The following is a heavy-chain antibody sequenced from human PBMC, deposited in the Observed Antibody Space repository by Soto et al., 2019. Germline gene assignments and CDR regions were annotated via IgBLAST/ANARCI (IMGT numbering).Heavy chain of an antibody. CDR3: SKGRGGSGSLTPRVDF. Sequence: EVQLLESGGGLVQPGGSMRLSCAASGFTFKNYAMTWVRQAPGKGLEWVSGISGGGDTTSYADSVKGRFAVSRDGSKNTLYLQMSSLRDEDTALYYCSKGRGGSGSLTPRVDFWGQGTLVTVSS. CDR2: ISGGGDTT. V-gene: IGHV3-23*01. J-gene: IGHJ4*02. CDR1: GFTFKNYA. D-gene: IGHD3-10*01.